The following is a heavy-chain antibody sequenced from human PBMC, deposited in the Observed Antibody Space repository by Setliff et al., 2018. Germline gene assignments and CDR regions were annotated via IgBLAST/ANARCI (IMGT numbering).Heavy chain of an antibody. J-gene: IGHJ6*03. Sequence: ASETLSLTCTVSGGSISSYYWSWIRQPAGKGLEWIGHIYIGGRANYNPSLKSRVTMSIDTSKNQFSLKLNSVTAADMAVYYCAREQWLDPPGYYYMDVWAKGTTVTVS. D-gene: IGHD6-19*01. CDR3: AREQWLDPPGYYYMDV. CDR2: IYIGGRA. CDR1: GGSISSYY. V-gene: IGHV4-4*07.